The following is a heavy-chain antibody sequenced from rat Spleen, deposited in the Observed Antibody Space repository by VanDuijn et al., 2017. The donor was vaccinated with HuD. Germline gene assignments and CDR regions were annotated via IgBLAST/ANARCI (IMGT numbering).Heavy chain of an antibody. CDR2: ISTSGGST. Sequence: EVELVESGGGLVQPGRSMKLSCAASGFTFSNYGMAWVRQAPTKGLEWVASISTSGGSTYYRDSVKGRFTISRDNAKSTLYLQMDSLRSEDTATYYCTKHQQNILWVLFDYWGQGVMVTVSS. V-gene: IGHV5-25*01. D-gene: IGHD1-9*01. CDR3: TKHQQNILWVLFDY. J-gene: IGHJ2*01. CDR1: GFTFSNYG.